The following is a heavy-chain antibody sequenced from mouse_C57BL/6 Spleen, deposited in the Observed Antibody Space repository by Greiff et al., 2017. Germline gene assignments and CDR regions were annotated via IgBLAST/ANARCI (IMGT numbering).Heavy chain of an antibody. D-gene: IGHD4-1*01. J-gene: IGHJ2*01. V-gene: IGHV1-42*01. CDR3: ARLGDSYYFDY. CDR2: INPSTGGT. CDR1: GYSFTGYY. Sequence: VQLQQSGPELVKPGASVKISCKASGYSFTGYYMNWVKQSPEKSLEWIGEINPSTGGTTYNQKFKAKATLTVDKSSSTAYMQLKSLPSEDSAVYYCARLGDSYYFDYWGQGTTLTVSS.